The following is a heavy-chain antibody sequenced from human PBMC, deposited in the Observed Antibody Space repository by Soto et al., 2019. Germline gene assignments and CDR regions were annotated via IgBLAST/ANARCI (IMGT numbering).Heavy chain of an antibody. CDR2: IGGSNTDR. CDR1: RFIFSDYA. D-gene: IGHD1-26*01. CDR3: AKDAVSYNGKWDWFDS. J-gene: IGHJ5*01. Sequence: DVQLLQSGGGLVQPGGSLTLSCAASRFIFSDYAMNWVRQAPGKGLVWVSSIGGSNTDRYYADSVKGRFIISRDNSKNTMYLQMNSLRDDDTAVYYCAKDAVSYNGKWDWFDSWGQGTLVTVSS. V-gene: IGHV3-23*01.